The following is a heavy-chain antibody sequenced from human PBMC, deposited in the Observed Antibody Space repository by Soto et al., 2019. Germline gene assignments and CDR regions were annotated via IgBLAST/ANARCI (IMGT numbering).Heavy chain of an antibody. V-gene: IGHV3-49*04. CDR3: TRVSRVRILTGYYRSQYYGMDV. CDR1: GFTFGDYA. J-gene: IGHJ6*02. Sequence: GWLRLSCPASGFTFGDYAMSWVRQAAGKGLEWVGFIRSKAYGVTREYAASVKGRFTISRDDSKSVAYLQMNSLKTEDTAVYYCTRVSRVRILTGYYRSQYYGMDVWGQGTKVTVYS. CDR2: IRSKAYGVTR. D-gene: IGHD3-9*01.